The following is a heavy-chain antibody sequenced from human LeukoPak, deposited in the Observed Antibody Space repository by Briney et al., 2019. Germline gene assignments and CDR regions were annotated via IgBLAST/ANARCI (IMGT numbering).Heavy chain of an antibody. J-gene: IGHJ4*02. V-gene: IGHV5-51*01. CDR1: GYNFANYW. Sequence: GESLKISCKGSGYNFANYWIHWVRQMPGKGLGWMGIIYPGDSDTRYSPSFQGQVTISADKSISTAYLQWSSLKASDTAMYYCARRGQQLDHFDYWGQGTLVTVSS. CDR2: IYPGDSDT. CDR3: ARRGQQLDHFDY. D-gene: IGHD6-13*01.